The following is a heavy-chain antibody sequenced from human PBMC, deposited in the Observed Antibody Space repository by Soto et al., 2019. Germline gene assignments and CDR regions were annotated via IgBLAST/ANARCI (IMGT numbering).Heavy chain of an antibody. CDR3: ARDGSLLRFLEWPQLDL. V-gene: IGHV3-33*01. CDR1: GFTFSSYG. Sequence: SGGSLRLSCAASGFTFSSYGMHWVRQAPGKGLEWVAVIWYDGSNKYYADSGKGRFTISRDNSKNTLYLQMNSLRAEDTAVYYCARDGSLLRFLEWPQLDLWGQGTLVTVSS. CDR2: IWYDGSNK. D-gene: IGHD3-3*01. J-gene: IGHJ4*02.